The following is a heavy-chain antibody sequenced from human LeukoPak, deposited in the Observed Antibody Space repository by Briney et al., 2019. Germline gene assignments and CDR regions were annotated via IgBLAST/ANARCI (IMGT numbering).Heavy chain of an antibody. CDR3: ARRKFSDTWFDP. D-gene: IGHD1-14*01. J-gene: IGHJ5*02. Sequence: GESVTISCKGPEYDFANYWIGWVRQMPGKGLEWMGIVYPAGSVIFYSPSFQGQVTMSVDRSTSTAYLRWTSLKASDSAIYFCARRKFSDTWFDPWGQGTLVTVSS. CDR2: VYPAGSVI. CDR1: EYDFANYW. V-gene: IGHV5-51*01.